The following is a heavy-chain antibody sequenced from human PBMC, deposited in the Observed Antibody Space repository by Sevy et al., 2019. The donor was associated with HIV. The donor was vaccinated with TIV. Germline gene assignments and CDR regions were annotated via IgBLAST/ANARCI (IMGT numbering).Heavy chain of an antibody. CDR1: GFSFSNYW. D-gene: IGHD2-2*01. Sequence: GGCLRLSCVATGFSFSNYWMHWVRQAPGKGLVWLSRINSDGSSTSYADSVKGRFTISRDNAQNTLFLQMNSLRAEDTAGYYCARGPPNLVVTLAESASSPNVYYYGMDVWGQGTTVTVSS. V-gene: IGHV3-74*01. CDR3: ARGPPNLVVTLAESASSPNVYYYGMDV. J-gene: IGHJ6*02. CDR2: INSDGSST.